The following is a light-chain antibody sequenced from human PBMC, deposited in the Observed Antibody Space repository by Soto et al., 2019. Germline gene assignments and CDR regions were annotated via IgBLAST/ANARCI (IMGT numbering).Light chain of an antibody. J-gene: IGLJ1*01. CDR1: SGHSSYA. CDR3: QNWGTGMGV. CDR2: LNSDGSH. V-gene: IGLV4-69*01. Sequence: QSVLTQSPSASASLGASVKLTCTLSSGHSSYAIAWHQQQPEKGPRYLMKLNSDGSHSKGDGIPDRFSGFSSGAERYLTIASLQYEDEADYYCQNWGTGMGVFGTGTKLTVL.